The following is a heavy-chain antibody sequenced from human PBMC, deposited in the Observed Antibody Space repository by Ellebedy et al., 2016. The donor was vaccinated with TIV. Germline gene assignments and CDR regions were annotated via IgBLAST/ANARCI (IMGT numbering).Heavy chain of an antibody. CDR1: GGSMTRSSYY. J-gene: IGHJ5*02. D-gene: IGHD3-10*01. V-gene: IGHV4-39*01. CDR2: IYHSGST. CDR3: ARWFGELLYVRWFDP. Sequence: GSLRLSCTVSGGSMTRSSYYWAWIRQPPEKGLEWIGSIYHSGSTYYNPSLKSRVTISVDTSKNQFSLRLSSVTAADTAVYYCARWFGELLYVRWFDPWGQGTLVTVSS.